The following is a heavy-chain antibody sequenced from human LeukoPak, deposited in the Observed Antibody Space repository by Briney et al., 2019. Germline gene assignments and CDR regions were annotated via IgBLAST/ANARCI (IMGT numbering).Heavy chain of an antibody. Sequence: TGGSLRLSCAASGFTFTTYTMNWVRQAPGKGLEWISSIISLSGESHYADSVKGRFTISRDNTENSLFLQMDSLRAEDTAVYHCARARTVELGTGPFDYWGQGTLVAVSS. V-gene: IGHV3-21*01. CDR2: IISLSGES. CDR1: GFTFTTYT. CDR3: ARARTVELGTGPFDY. J-gene: IGHJ4*02. D-gene: IGHD2-8*02.